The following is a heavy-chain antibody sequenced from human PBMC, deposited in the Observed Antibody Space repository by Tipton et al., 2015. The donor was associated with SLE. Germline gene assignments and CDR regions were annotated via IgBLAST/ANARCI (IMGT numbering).Heavy chain of an antibody. J-gene: IGHJ4*02. CDR2: INYSGTT. Sequence: LRLSCALSGDSISYNNYYWGWIRQPPGKGLEWIGNINYSGTTYFNPSLKTRVTISVDRSMVHFSLRLTSVTAADTAVYYCARAIGVNYFNFWGQGILVNVSP. D-gene: IGHD3-16*01. V-gene: IGHV4-39*02. CDR1: GDSISYNNYY. CDR3: ARAIGVNYFNF.